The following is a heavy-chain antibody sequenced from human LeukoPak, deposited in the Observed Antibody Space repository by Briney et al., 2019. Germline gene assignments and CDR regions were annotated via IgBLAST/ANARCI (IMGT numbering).Heavy chain of an antibody. J-gene: IGHJ4*02. CDR1: EFSVGSNY. D-gene: IGHD6-19*01. CDR2: IYSGGST. V-gene: IGHV3-66*01. Sequence: PGGSLRLSCAASEFSVGSNYMTWVRQAPGKGLEWVSLIYSGGSTYYADSVKGRFIISRDNTDNSLYLQMNNLRADDTALYYCARDVEVAGIRDSWGQGTVVTVSS. CDR3: ARDVEVAGIRDS.